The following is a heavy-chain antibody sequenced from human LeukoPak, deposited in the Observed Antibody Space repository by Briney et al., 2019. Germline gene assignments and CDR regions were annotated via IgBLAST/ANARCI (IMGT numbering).Heavy chain of an antibody. Sequence: SETLFLTCTVSGGSISSYYWSWIRQPPGKGLEWIGYIYYSGSTNYNPSLKSRVTISVDTSKNQFSLKLSSVTAADTAVYYCASRVLDAFDIWGQGTMVTVSS. D-gene: IGHD3-10*01. V-gene: IGHV4-59*08. CDR2: IYYSGST. J-gene: IGHJ3*02. CDR1: GGSISSYY. CDR3: ASRVLDAFDI.